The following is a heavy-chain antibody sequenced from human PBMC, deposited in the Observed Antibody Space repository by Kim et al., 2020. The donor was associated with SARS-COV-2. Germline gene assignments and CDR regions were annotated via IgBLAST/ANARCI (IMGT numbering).Heavy chain of an antibody. CDR2: K. J-gene: IGHJ3*02. D-gene: IGHD3-16*01. Sequence: KYYADSVKGRFTISRDNSKNTLYLQMNSLRIEDMAVYYCTTEISAFDIWGQGTMVTVSS. V-gene: IGHV3-30*01. CDR3: TTEISAFDI.